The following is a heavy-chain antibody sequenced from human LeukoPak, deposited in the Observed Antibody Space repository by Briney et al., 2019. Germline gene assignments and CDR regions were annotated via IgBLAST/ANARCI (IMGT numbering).Heavy chain of an antibody. CDR1: GGTFSSYA. Sequence: SVKVSCKASGGTFSSYAISWVRQAPGQGLEWMGGIIPIFGIANYAQKFQGRVTITADKSTSTAYMELSSLRSEDTAVYYCARGDYYYYYYGMDVWGQGTTVTVSS. CDR2: IIPIFGIA. CDR3: ARGDYYYYYYGMDV. J-gene: IGHJ6*02. V-gene: IGHV1-69*10. D-gene: IGHD3-16*01.